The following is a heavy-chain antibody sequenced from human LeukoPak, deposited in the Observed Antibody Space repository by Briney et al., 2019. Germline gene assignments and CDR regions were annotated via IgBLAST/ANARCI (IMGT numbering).Heavy chain of an antibody. V-gene: IGHV1-2*02. CDR1: GYTFTGYY. J-gene: IGHJ4*02. Sequence: ASVKVSCKASGYTFTGYYMHWVRQAPGQGLEWMGWINPNSGGTNYAQKFQGRVTMTRDTSISTANMELSRLRSDDTAVYYCARGVLRCFDWLFPFDYWGQGTLVTVSS. CDR2: INPNSGGT. D-gene: IGHD3-9*01. CDR3: ARGVLRCFDWLFPFDY.